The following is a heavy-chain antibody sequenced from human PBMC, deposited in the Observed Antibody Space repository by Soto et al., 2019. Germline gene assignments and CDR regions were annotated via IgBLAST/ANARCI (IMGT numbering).Heavy chain of an antibody. D-gene: IGHD3-3*01. V-gene: IGHV4-4*07. CDR2: IYSSGST. J-gene: IGHJ5*02. CDR3: ARGQRFSDWFDP. Sequence: SETLSLTCTVTGGAISGYYWTWIRQSAGEGLEWIGRIYSSGSTNYNPSLKSRVTISLDTSRNHFSLSVSSVTAADTAVYYCARGQRFSDWFDPWGQGTLVTVSS. CDR1: GGAISGYY.